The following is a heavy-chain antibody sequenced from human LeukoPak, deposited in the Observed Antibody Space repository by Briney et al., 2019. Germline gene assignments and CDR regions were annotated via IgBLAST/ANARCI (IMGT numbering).Heavy chain of an antibody. CDR2: ISPADSDT. J-gene: IGHJ5*02. V-gene: IGHV5-51*01. CDR3: ARYGHYYDSSGHPTPNWFDP. Sequence: PGESLKISCKGSGYTFTTSCIGWVRQLHGKGLEWIWTISPADSDTRYSPSFQGQVTISADKSISTAYLQWSSLKASDTAMYYCARYGHYYDSSGHPTPNWFDPWGQGTLVTVSS. CDR1: GYTFTTSC. D-gene: IGHD3-22*01.